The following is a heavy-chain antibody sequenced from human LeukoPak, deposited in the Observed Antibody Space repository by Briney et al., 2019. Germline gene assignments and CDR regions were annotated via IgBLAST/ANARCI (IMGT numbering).Heavy chain of an antibody. V-gene: IGHV3-7*01. CDR1: GFTFTTYW. D-gene: IGHD3-10*01. J-gene: IGHJ4*02. CDR2: IKQDGTEK. Sequence: GGSLRLSCAASGFTFTTYWMSWVRQAPGKGLEWVANIKQDGTEKYYVDSVKGRFTISRDNAKNSLYLQMNSLRVEDTAVYYCAAGGDYWGQGTLVTVSS. CDR3: AAGGDY.